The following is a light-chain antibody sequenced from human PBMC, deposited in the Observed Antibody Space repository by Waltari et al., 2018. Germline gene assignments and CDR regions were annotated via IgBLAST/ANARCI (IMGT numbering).Light chain of an antibody. CDR1: QSLTRRY. J-gene: IGKJ2*01. CDR2: SAS. Sequence: EIVLTQSPGTLSLSPGERATLSCRASQSLTRRYLAWYQQKPGQAPRLLIYSASSRAAGIPDRFSGSGSGTDFTLTISRLEPEDFAVYYCQQYGSSVMYTFGQGTKLEIK. V-gene: IGKV3-20*01. CDR3: QQYGSSVMYT.